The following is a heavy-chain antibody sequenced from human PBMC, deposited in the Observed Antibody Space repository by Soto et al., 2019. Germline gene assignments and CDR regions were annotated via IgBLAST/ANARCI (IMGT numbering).Heavy chain of an antibody. CDR3: SKDPPSAPTAVTTSYYYYYGMDV. Sequence: PGGSLRLSCAASGFTFSSYAMSWVRQAPGKGLEWVSAISGSGGSTYYADSVKGRFTISRDNSKNTLYLQMNSLSAEDTAVYYCSKDPPSAPTAVTTSYYYYYGMDVWGQGTTVTVSS. D-gene: IGHD4-17*01. V-gene: IGHV3-23*01. CDR2: ISGSGGST. J-gene: IGHJ6*02. CDR1: GFTFSSYA.